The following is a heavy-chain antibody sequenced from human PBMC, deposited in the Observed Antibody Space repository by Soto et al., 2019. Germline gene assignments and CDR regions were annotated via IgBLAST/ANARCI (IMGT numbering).Heavy chain of an antibody. J-gene: IGHJ6*02. CDR1: GFTFSSYG. CDR3: AKEGGYYGSGSYSVGENYYGMDV. D-gene: IGHD3-10*01. Sequence: QVQLVESGGGVVQPGRSLRLSCAASGFTFSSYGMHWVRQAPGKGLEWVAVISYDGSNKYYADSVKGRFTISRDNSKNTLYLQRNGVRAEDAAVYYCAKEGGYYGSGSYSVGENYYGMDVWGQGTTVTVSS. V-gene: IGHV3-30*18. CDR2: ISYDGSNK.